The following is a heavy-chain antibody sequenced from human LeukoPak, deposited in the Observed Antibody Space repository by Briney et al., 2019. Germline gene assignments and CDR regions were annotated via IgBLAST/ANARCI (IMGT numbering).Heavy chain of an antibody. CDR2: IYYSGST. V-gene: IGHV4-39*01. Sequence: SETLSLTCTVSGGSISSSSYYWGWIRQPPEKGLEWIGSIYYSGSTYYKPSLKSRVTISVDTSKNQFSLKLSSVTATDTAVYYCARRRSGYGQIDYWGQGTLVTVSS. CDR1: GGSISSSSYY. D-gene: IGHD5-12*01. J-gene: IGHJ4*02. CDR3: ARRRSGYGQIDY.